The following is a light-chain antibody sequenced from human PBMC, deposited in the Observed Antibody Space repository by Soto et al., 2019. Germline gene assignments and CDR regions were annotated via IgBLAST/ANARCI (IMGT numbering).Light chain of an antibody. Sequence: QSVLTQPASVSGSPGQSITISCTGTSSDTGGYNYVSWYQQHPGKAPKLMIYEVSNRPSGVSNRFSGSQSSNTASLTISGLQAEDEANYYCSSYTTSNTPLYVFGTGTKVTVL. CDR3: SSYTTSNTPLYV. CDR1: SSDTGGYNY. V-gene: IGLV2-14*01. CDR2: EVS. J-gene: IGLJ1*01.